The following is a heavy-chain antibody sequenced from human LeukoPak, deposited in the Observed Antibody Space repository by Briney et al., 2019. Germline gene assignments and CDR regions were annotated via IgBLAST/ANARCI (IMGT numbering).Heavy chain of an antibody. CDR3: AELFSHVVTRDF. V-gene: IGHV3-23*01. Sequence: PGGSLRLSCAASGFTFSSYAMSWVRQAPGKGLEWVSAISGNGVNTYYADSVKGRFTISRDNSKNTLYLQMNSLRAEDTAVYYCAELFSHVVTRDFWGQGTLVTVSS. CDR1: GFTFSSYA. J-gene: IGHJ4*02. D-gene: IGHD4-23*01. CDR2: ISGNGVNT.